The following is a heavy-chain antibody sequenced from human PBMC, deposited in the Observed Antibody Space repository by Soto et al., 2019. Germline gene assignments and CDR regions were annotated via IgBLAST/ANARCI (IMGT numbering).Heavy chain of an antibody. CDR3: GRDGIAAAGTSWFDP. CDR1: GYTFTSHA. D-gene: IGHD6-13*01. Sequence: GASVKVSCKASGYTFTSHAMHWVRQAPGQRLEWMGWINAGNGNTKYSQKFQGRVTITTDTSASTGYMELGSLRSEDTAVYYCGRDGIAAAGTSWFDPWGQGTLVTVSS. CDR2: INAGNGNT. V-gene: IGHV1-3*01. J-gene: IGHJ5*02.